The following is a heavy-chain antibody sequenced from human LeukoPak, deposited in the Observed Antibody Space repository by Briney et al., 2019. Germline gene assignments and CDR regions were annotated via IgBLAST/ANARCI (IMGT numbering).Heavy chain of an antibody. J-gene: IGHJ5*02. D-gene: IGHD3-3*01. Sequence: SETLSLTCTVSGGSISSSSYYWGWIRQPPGKGLEWIGYIYYSGSTNYNPSLKSRVTISVDTSKNQFSLKLSSVTAADTAVYYCARADYDFWSGYSWFDPWGQGTLVTVSS. CDR1: GGSISSSSYY. V-gene: IGHV4-61*05. CDR3: ARADYDFWSGYSWFDP. CDR2: IYYSGST.